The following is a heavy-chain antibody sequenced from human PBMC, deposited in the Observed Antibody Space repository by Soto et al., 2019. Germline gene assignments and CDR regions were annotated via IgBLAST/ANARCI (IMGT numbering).Heavy chain of an antibody. CDR2: IGTAGDT. D-gene: IGHD2-2*01. CDR3: ARGEIVVPAARGNYYYYGMDV. J-gene: IGHJ6*02. V-gene: IGHV3-13*01. Sequence: GGSLRLSCAASGFTFSSYDMHWVRQATGKGLEWVSAIGTAGDTYYPGSVKGRFTISRGNAKNSLYLQMNSLRAEDTAVYYCARGEIVVPAARGNYYYYGMDVWGQGTTVTVSS. CDR1: GFTFSSYD.